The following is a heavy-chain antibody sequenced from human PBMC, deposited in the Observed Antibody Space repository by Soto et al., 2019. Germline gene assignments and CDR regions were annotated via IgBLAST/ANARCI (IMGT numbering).Heavy chain of an antibody. J-gene: IGHJ4*02. Sequence: ASVKVSCKSSVDTFTSYGIMWVRQAHGQGLEWMGWISAYNGTTHYAQKLQGRVTMTTDTSTSTAYMELRSLRSDDTAVYYCARTLPPIDYWGQGTLVTVSS. CDR3: ARTLPPIDY. V-gene: IGHV1-18*01. CDR1: VDTFTSYG. CDR2: ISAYNGTT. D-gene: IGHD1-26*01.